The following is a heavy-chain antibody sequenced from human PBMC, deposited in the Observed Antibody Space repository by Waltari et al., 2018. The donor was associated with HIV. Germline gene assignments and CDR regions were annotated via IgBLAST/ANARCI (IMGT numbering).Heavy chain of an antibody. CDR3: AGGLMTTSPT. CDR1: GFTFGSYR. V-gene: IGHV3-48*02. CDR2: ISSSSSTI. D-gene: IGHD4-17*01. Sequence: EVQLVESGGGLVQPGGSMGLSCAASGFTFGSYRMNWVRQAPGKGLEWVSYISSSSSTIYYADSVKGRFTISRDNAKNSLYLQMNSLRDEDTAVYYCAGGLMTTSPTWGQGTLVTVSS. J-gene: IGHJ5*02.